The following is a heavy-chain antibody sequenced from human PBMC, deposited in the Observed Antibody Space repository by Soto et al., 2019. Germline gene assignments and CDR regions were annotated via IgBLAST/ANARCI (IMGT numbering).Heavy chain of an antibody. CDR1: GGSISSYY. V-gene: IGHV4-59*01. J-gene: IGHJ5*02. D-gene: IGHD4-4*01. Sequence: SETLSLTCTVSGGSISSYYWSWIRQPPGKGLELIGYIYYSGSTNYNPSLKSRVTISVDTSKNQFSLKLSSVTAANTAVYYCARFYRSPWFDPWGQGTLVTVSS. CDR3: ARFYRSPWFDP. CDR2: IYYSGST.